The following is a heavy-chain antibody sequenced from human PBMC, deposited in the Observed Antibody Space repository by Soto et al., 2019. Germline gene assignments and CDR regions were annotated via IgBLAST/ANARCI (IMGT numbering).Heavy chain of an antibody. CDR3: AKVSTTHTFGPLDP. CDR1: GFTFDDYG. V-gene: IGHV3-9*01. D-gene: IGHD1-1*01. CDR2: IGWNSGSI. Sequence: GGSLRLSCAASGFTFDDYGMHWVRQAPGKGLEWVSGIGWNSGSIGYADSVKGRFIISRDNAKNSVYLQMNNLRPEDTAFYFCAKVSTTHTFGPLDPWGQGTLVTV. J-gene: IGHJ5*02.